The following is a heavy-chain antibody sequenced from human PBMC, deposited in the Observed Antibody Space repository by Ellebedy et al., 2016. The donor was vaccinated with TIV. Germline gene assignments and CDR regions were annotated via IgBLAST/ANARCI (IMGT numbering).Heavy chain of an antibody. Sequence: MPSEPLSLTCTVPGDSITGVGYYWSSIRQHPGKGLECIVYISYSGSTYYNASLKSRVTISLDTSKNQFSLKLSSVTAADTAVYYCARDDGYNYVGTGPFYYWGQGTLVTVSS. CDR1: GDSITGVGYY. CDR3: ARDDGYNYVGTGPFYY. CDR2: ISYSGST. D-gene: IGHD5-18*01. V-gene: IGHV4-31*03. J-gene: IGHJ4*02.